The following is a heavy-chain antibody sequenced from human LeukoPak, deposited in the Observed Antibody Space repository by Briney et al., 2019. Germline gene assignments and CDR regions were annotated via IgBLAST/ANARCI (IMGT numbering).Heavy chain of an antibody. CDR1: GFTFSSYS. CDR3: ARDLEVPYYYDSSGYLDY. V-gene: IGHV3-21*01. Sequence: GGSLRLSCAASGFTFSSYSMNWVRQAPGKGLEWVSSISSSSSYIYYADSVKGRFTISRDNAKNSLYLQMNSLRAGDTAVYYCARDLEVPYYYDSSGYLDYWGQGTLVTVSS. J-gene: IGHJ4*02. CDR2: ISSSSSYI. D-gene: IGHD3-22*01.